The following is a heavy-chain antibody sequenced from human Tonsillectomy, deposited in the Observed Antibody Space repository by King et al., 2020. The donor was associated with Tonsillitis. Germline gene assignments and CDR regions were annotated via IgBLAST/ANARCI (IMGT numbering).Heavy chain of an antibody. CDR3: TIVRRNDYCYDDFDL. D-gene: IGHD1-14*01. CDR2: IRYDGSYK. V-gene: IGHV3-30*02. J-gene: IGHJ6*02. CDR1: GFTFSSYG. Sequence: VQLVESGGGVVQPGGSLRLSCAASGFTFSSYGMHWVRHAPGKGLEWVSFIRYDGSYKYYADSVKGRFTISRDNSKNTLYLQMNSLRPEDTAIYYCTIVRRNDYCYDDFDLWGQGTMVTVS.